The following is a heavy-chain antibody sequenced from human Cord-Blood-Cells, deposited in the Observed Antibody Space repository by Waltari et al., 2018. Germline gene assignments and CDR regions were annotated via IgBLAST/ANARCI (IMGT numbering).Heavy chain of an antibody. Sequence: EVQLVQSGAEVNKPGESLKISCKGSGYSFTSYWIGRVREMPGKGLEWMGIIYPGDSDTRYSPSFQGQVTISADKSISTAYLQWSSLKASDTAMYYCATASGIAAAGVAFDYWGQGTLVTVSS. V-gene: IGHV5-51*01. J-gene: IGHJ4*02. D-gene: IGHD6-13*01. CDR3: ATASGIAAAGVAFDY. CDR1: GYSFTSYW. CDR2: IYPGDSDT.